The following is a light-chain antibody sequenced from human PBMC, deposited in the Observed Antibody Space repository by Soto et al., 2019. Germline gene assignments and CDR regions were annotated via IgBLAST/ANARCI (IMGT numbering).Light chain of an antibody. CDR2: AAS. CDR3: QQLHDYPIT. Sequence: DIQMTQSPSSLSASVGDRVTVTCQASQDISNHLNWYQQKPGKAPKLLIYAASSLQSGVPSRFSGSGSGTDFTLTISSLQPEDFATYYCQQLHDYPITFGQGTRREIK. J-gene: IGKJ5*01. CDR1: QDISNH. V-gene: IGKV1-17*01.